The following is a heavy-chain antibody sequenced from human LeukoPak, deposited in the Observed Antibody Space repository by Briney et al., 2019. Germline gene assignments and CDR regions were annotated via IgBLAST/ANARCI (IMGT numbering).Heavy chain of an antibody. V-gene: IGHV3-9*01. D-gene: IGHD3-22*01. CDR1: GFTFDDYA. CDR2: ISWNSGSI. J-gene: IGHJ4*02. CDR3: VKDMYYDSSFGYFDY. Sequence: PGGSLRLSCAASGFTFDDYAMHCVRQAPGKGLEWVSGISWNSGSIGYADSVKGRFTISRDNAKNSLYLQMNSLRAEDTALYYCVKDMYYDSSFGYFDYWGQGTLVTVSS.